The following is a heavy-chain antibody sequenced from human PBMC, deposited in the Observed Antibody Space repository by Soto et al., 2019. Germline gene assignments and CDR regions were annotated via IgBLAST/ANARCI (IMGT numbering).Heavy chain of an antibody. J-gene: IGHJ4*02. CDR1: GGSISSGDYY. CDR3: AREEYCSGGSCYYFDY. Sequence: SDTLSLTCTVSGGSISSGDYYWSWIRQPPGKGLEWIGYIYYSGSTYYNPSLKSRVTISVDTSKNQFSLKLSSVTAADTAVYYCAREEYCSGGSCYYFDYWGQGTLVTVSS. D-gene: IGHD2-15*01. V-gene: IGHV4-30-4*02. CDR2: IYYSGST.